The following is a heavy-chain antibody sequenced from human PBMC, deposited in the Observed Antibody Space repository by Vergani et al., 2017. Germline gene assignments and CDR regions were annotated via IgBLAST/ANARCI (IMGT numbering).Heavy chain of an antibody. D-gene: IGHD6-13*01. CDR1: GGSFRGYY. CDR3: AREGRAAAGMVGAFDI. Sequence: QVQLQQWGAGLLKPSETLSLTCAVYGGSFRGYYWSWIRQPPGKGLEWIGEINHSGSTNYNPSLKSRVTISVDTSKNQFSLKLSSVTAADTAVYYCAREGRAAAGMVGAFDIWGQGTMVTVSS. J-gene: IGHJ3*02. CDR2: INHSGST. V-gene: IGHV4-34*01.